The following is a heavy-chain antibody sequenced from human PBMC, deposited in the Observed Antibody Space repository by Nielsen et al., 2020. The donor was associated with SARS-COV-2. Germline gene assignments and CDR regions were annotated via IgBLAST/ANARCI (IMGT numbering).Heavy chain of an antibody. CDR2: FDGGGTT. CDR3: AKDRATFMIYFRRGGPDY. V-gene: IGHV3-NL1*01. Sequence: GGSLRLSCAASGFAFSNHGMNWVRQAPGKGLEWFSVFDGGGTTLYADSAKGRFSVSRDFSKTTLYLQMNSLRPEDTAMYYCAKDRATFMIYFRRGGPDYWGQGTLVTVSS. D-gene: IGHD3/OR15-3a*01. CDR1: GFAFSNHG. J-gene: IGHJ4*02.